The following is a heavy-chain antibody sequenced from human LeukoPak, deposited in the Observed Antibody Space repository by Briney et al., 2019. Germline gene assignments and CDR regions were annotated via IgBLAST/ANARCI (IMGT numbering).Heavy chain of an antibody. CDR3: ASLRPTTASGM. D-gene: IGHD6-13*01. J-gene: IGHJ4*02. V-gene: IGHV3-72*01. CDR1: GFTFSDHY. Sequence: GGSLRLSCAASGFTFSDHYMDWVRQAPGKGLEWVGRIRNKASSYTTEYAASVKGRFTISRDDAENSLYLQMNSLKTEDTAVYYCASLRPTTASGMWGQGTLVTVSS. CDR2: IRNKASSYTT.